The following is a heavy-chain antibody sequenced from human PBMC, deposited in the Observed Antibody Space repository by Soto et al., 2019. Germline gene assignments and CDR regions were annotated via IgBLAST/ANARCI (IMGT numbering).Heavy chain of an antibody. CDR2: IFHGGST. CDR3: ARPHYDSNTFYSFLDS. J-gene: IGHJ4*02. CDR1: EGSFSGYY. V-gene: IGHV4-34*12. D-gene: IGHD3-22*01. Sequence: PSAPLSLTCAVYEGSFSGYYWSWIRQTPGKGLEWIGEIFHGGSTDYSPSLKSRVTISVDTSKKQSSLERRFVTAADTAVYYCARPHYDSNTFYSFLDSGGQGPLVTVS.